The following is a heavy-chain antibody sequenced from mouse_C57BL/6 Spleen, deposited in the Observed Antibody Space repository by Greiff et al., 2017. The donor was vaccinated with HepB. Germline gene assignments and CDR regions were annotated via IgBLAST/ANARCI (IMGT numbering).Heavy chain of an antibody. CDR2: INPNNGGT. V-gene: IGHV1-18*01. CDR3: ARSLYDDDVGWYFDV. D-gene: IGHD2-4*01. CDR1: GYTFTDYN. Sequence: EVQLQQSGPELVKPGASVKIPCKASGYTFTDYNMDWVKQSHGKSLEWIGDINPNNGGTIYNQKFKGKATLTVDKSSSTAYMELRSLTSEDTAVYYCARSLYDDDVGWYFDVWGTGTTVTVSS. J-gene: IGHJ1*03.